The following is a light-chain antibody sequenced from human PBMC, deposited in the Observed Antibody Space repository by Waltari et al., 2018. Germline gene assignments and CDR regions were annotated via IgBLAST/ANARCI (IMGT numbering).Light chain of an antibody. CDR1: SNNIGFYDL. CDR2: DVI. V-gene: IGLV2-23*02. CDR3: CSYSGSGSFPYV. J-gene: IGLJ1*01. Sequence: QSALTQPASASGSPGQSITISRTVSSNNIGFYDLVSWYHQHPGKDPKLIIFDVIKRPSGVSDRFSGSKSGNTASLTISGLQTEDDADYYCCSYSGSGSFPYVFGPGTSVAVL.